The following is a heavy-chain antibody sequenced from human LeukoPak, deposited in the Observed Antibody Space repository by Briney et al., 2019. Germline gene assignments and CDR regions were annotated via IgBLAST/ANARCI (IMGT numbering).Heavy chain of an antibody. J-gene: IGHJ4*02. CDR2: INSDGSDI. V-gene: IGHV3-74*01. D-gene: IGHD6-13*01. Sequence: GGSLRLSCAASGFTFGIYWMHWVRQAPGKGLVWVLRINSDGSDIDYADSVKGRFTISRDNAKNTLYLQMNSLRAEDTAVYYCSRGKGYFDYWGQGTLVTVSS. CDR1: GFTFGIYW. CDR3: SRGKGYFDY.